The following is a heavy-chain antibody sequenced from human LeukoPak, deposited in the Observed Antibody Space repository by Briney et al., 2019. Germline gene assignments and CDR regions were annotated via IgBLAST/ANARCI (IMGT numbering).Heavy chain of an antibody. CDR2: FYYSGSS. Sequence: SQTLSLTCTVSGGSISSGDYYWSWIRQSPGKGLEWIGYFYYSGSSYYNPSLKSRVTISVDTSKNQFSLKLSSVTAADTAVYYCARDGGGSYSGESFPRFDYWGQGTLVTVSS. CDR1: GGSISSGDYY. CDR3: ARDGGGSYSGESFPRFDY. D-gene: IGHD1-26*01. V-gene: IGHV4-30-4*01. J-gene: IGHJ4*02.